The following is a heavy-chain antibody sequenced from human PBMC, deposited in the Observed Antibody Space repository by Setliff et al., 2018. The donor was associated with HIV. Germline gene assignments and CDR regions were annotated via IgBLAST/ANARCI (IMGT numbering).Heavy chain of an antibody. CDR2: IYYSGNS. CDR3: ARRGSSGDPWSGSHYLYYFDC. CDR1: GYSISSGYY. V-gene: IGHV4-38-2*01. Sequence: SETLSLTCAVSGYSISSGYYWGWIRQTPGKGLEWIGSIYYSGNSYSNPSLQSRVTISVDTSKNQFSLKLSSVSAADTVVYYCARRGSSGDPWSGSHYLYYFDCWGQGTLVTVS. D-gene: IGHD3-3*01. J-gene: IGHJ4*02.